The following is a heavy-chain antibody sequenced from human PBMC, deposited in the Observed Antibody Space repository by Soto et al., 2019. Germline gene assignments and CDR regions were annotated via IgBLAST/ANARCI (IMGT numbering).Heavy chain of an antibody. D-gene: IGHD5-12*01. CDR1: GVTFTPYA. J-gene: IGHJ4*02. CDR3: GKYSGYDLPFPGAADY. V-gene: IGHV3-23*01. Sequence: EVQVLESGGGLVQPGGSLRLSCAASGVTFTPYAMTWVRQAPGKGLEWVSAISGSGVTTYYADSVKGRFPISRDNSKNTLYLQMNSLRAEDAAIYYCGKYSGYDLPFPGAADYWGQGTLVTVSS. CDR2: ISGSGVTT.